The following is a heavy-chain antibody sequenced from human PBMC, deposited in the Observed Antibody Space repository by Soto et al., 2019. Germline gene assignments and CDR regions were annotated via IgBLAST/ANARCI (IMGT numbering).Heavy chain of an antibody. CDR1: GGPFPNGGYY. V-gene: IGHV4-31*03. J-gene: IGHJ4*02. Sequence: SETLSLTCTVSGGPFPNGGYYWSWIRQEPGKGLEWIGYTHYSGDTSYNPSLRSRVTISTDTSKTQFSLRLRSVTSADTAVYYCARGDSQVSSVFDYWGQGMLVIVSS. CDR2: THYSGDT. D-gene: IGHD3-16*01. CDR3: ARGDSQVSSVFDY.